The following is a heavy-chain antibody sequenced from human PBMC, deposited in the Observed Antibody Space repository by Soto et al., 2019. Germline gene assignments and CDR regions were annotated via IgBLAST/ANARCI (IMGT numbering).Heavy chain of an antibody. J-gene: IGHJ4*02. CDR1: GYTFTSYG. CDR3: ARTHPYIVLMVYAISWVLDY. D-gene: IGHD2-8*01. V-gene: IGHV1-18*01. Sequence: QVQLVQSGAEVKKPGASVKVSCKASGYTFTSYGISWVRQAPGQGLEWMGWISAYNGNTNYAQKLQGRVTMTTDTSTSTAYMELRSLRSDDTAVYYCARTHPYIVLMVYAISWVLDYWGQGTLVTVSS. CDR2: ISAYNGNT.